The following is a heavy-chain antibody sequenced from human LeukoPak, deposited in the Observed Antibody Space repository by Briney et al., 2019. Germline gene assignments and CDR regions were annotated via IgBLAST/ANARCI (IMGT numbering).Heavy chain of an antibody. CDR3: ARLFEASSGYYTGAFDI. J-gene: IGHJ3*02. CDR1: GGSIGSYS. Sequence: SETLSLTCTVSGGSIGSYSWNWIRQPPGKGLEWIGSIDYSGSTYYNPSLKSRATISVDTSKNQFSLKLSSVTAADTAMYNCARLFEASSGYYTGAFDIWGQGTMVTVSS. D-gene: IGHD3-22*01. V-gene: IGHV4-59*05. CDR2: IDYSGST.